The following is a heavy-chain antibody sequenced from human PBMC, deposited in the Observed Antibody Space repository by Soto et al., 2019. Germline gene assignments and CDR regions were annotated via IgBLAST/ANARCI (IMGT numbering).Heavy chain of an antibody. J-gene: IGHJ3*02. CDR2: ISSSSYI. CDR3: ARDRNWDAFDI. D-gene: IGHD1-1*01. Sequence: GGSLRLSCAASGFTFSSYSMNWVRQAPGKGLEWVSSISSSSYIYYADSVKGRFTISRDNAKNSLYLQMNSLRAEDTAVYYCARDRNWDAFDIWGQGTMVTVSS. CDR1: GFTFSSYS. V-gene: IGHV3-21*01.